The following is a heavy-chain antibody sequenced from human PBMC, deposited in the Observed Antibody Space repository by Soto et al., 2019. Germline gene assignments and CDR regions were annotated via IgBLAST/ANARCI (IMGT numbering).Heavy chain of an antibody. D-gene: IGHD6-19*01. J-gene: IGHJ4*02. CDR2: IKSDGSTT. Sequence: EVQLVESGGGLVQPGGSLRLSCAASGFTFSSSWMHWVRQPPGKGLVWVSRIKSDGSTTNYADSVKCRFTISRDNAKNTLYLQMNNLRAEDTGVYYCARGPTGWYGYDYWGQGTLVTVSS. CDR1: GFTFSSSW. V-gene: IGHV3-74*01. CDR3: ARGPTGWYGYDY.